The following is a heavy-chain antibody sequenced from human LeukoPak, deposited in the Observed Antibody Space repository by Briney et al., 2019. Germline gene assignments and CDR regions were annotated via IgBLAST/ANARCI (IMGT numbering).Heavy chain of an antibody. CDR1: GYSFTSYC. D-gene: IGHD3-9*01. Sequence: GESLKISCKGSGYSFTSYCIGWVRQMPGKGLEWMGIIYPGDSDTRYSPSFQGQVTISADKSISTAYLQWSSLKASDTAMYYCARGANYDILTGYYTYWGQGTLVTVSS. CDR3: ARGANYDILTGYYTY. V-gene: IGHV5-51*01. J-gene: IGHJ4*02. CDR2: IYPGDSDT.